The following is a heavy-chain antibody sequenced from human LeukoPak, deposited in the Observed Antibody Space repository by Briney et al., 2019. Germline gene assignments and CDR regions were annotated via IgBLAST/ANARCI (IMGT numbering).Heavy chain of an antibody. J-gene: IGHJ4*02. D-gene: IGHD1-14*01. CDR2: ISSSSDYI. Sequence: GGSLRLSCAASGFTFNNYIMNWVRQAPGKGLEWVSSISSSSDYIYYADSVKGRFTISRDNAKNTLYLQMNSLRAEDTAVYYCARDAGTGWERYYFDYWGQGTLVTVSS. CDR3: ARDAGTGWERYYFDY. CDR1: GFTFNNYI. V-gene: IGHV3-21*01.